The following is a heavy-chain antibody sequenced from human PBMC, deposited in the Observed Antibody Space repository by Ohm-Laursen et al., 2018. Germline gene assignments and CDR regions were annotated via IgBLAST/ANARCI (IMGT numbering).Heavy chain of an antibody. CDR3: AKGSGRHDY. D-gene: IGHD2-15*01. J-gene: IGHJ4*02. CDR2: ISGTGDST. CDR1: GFTFSSYA. V-gene: IGHV3-23*01. Sequence: SLRLSCAASGFTFSSYAMSWVRQAPGKGLEWVSAISGTGDSTYFADSVKGRFTISRDNSKNTISLQLDSLGADDTAVYYCAKGSGRHDYWGQGTLVTVSS.